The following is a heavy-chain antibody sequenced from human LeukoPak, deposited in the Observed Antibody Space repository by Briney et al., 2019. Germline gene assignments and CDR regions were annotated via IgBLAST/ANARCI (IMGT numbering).Heavy chain of an antibody. CDR2: IYYSGST. D-gene: IGHD3-3*01. J-gene: IGHJ4*02. CDR1: GGSISSYY. V-gene: IGHV4-59*12. Sequence: KSSETLSLTCTVSGGSISSYYWSWIRQPPGKGLEWIGYIYYSGSTNYNPSLKSRVTISVDTSKNQFSLKLSSVTAADTAVYYCARGRPPLRFLEWLSRTSIFDYWGQGTLVTVSS. CDR3: ARGRPPLRFLEWLSRTSIFDY.